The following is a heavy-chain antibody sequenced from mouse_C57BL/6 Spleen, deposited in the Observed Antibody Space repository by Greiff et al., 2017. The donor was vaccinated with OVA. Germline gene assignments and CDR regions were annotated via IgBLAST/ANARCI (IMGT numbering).Heavy chain of an antibody. Sequence: EVQLQQSGAELVRPGASVKLSCTASGFNIKDDYMHWVKQRPEQGLEWIGWIDPENGDTAYASKVQGKATITADTSSNTAYLQLISLSSEDTAFYYCTTRDYYGSSGAMDSWGPGTSVPFSS. CDR3: TTRDYYGSSGAMDS. D-gene: IGHD1-1*01. CDR1: GFNIKDDY. J-gene: IGHJ4*01. CDR2: IDPENGDT. V-gene: IGHV14-4*01.